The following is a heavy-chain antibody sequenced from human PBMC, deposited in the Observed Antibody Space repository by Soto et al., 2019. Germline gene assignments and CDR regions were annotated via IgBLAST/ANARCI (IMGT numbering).Heavy chain of an antibody. D-gene: IGHD3-22*01. CDR2: IWSDGTYK. V-gene: IGHV3-33*01. CDR3: ARDPKLLLEYYFDL. CDR1: GFNFSRYG. Sequence: PGGSLRLSCAASGFNFSRYGVHWVRQAPGKGLEWVAVIWSDGTYKNYGDSVKGRFTISRDNSKNTLDLVMNSLRAEDTAIYYCARDPKLLLEYYFDLWGQGTLVTVSS. J-gene: IGHJ4*02.